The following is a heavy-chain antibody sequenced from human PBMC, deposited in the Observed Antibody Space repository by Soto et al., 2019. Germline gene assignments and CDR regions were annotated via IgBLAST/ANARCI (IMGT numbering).Heavy chain of an antibody. CDR1: GFSLSNCG. CDR3: AKDLYSSGWYNYFDP. CDR2: ISYDGSQE. V-gene: IGHV3-30*18. Sequence: QVQLVESGGGVVQPGRSRILSCAASGFSLSNCGMHWVRQAPGKGLGWVAMISYDGSQEHFIDSVKGRFTISRDNSKNTLYLQMNSLRPEDTAVYYCAKDLYSSGWYNYFDPWGQGTLVTVSS. J-gene: IGHJ5*02. D-gene: IGHD6-19*01.